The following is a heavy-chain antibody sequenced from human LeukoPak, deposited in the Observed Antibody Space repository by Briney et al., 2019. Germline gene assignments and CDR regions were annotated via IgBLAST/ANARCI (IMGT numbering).Heavy chain of an antibody. Sequence: ASVKVSCKASGYTFTGYYMHWVRQAPGQGLEWMGWINPNSGGTIYAQKFQGRVTMTEDTSTDTAYMELSSLRSEDTAVYYCATGLVVYSSSTAETWGQGTLVTVSS. CDR1: GYTFTGYY. V-gene: IGHV1-2*02. J-gene: IGHJ5*02. CDR2: INPNSGGT. D-gene: IGHD6-13*01. CDR3: ATGLVVYSSSTAET.